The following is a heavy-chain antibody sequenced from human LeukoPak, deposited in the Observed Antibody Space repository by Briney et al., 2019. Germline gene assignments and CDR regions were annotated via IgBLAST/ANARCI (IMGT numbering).Heavy chain of an antibody. D-gene: IGHD6-19*01. Sequence: PGESLRLSCAASGFTFSIYWMNWVRQAPGKGLVWVSHINSDGSGSRYADSVKGRFTISRDNAKNTVYLQMNSLRVEDTAEYYCAKDSNSNIPVAGLFDYWGQGTLVTVSS. CDR2: INSDGSGS. CDR3: AKDSNSNIPVAGLFDY. V-gene: IGHV3-74*01. J-gene: IGHJ4*02. CDR1: GFTFSIYW.